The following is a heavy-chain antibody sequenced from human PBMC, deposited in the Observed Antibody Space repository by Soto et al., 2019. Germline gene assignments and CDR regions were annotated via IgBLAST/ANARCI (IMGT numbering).Heavy chain of an antibody. CDR3: AKESAMVRDPYYYYYGMDV. CDR1: GFTFSSYA. Sequence: GSLRLSCAASGFTFSSYAMSWVRQAPGKGLEWVSAISGSGGSTYYADSVKGRFTISRDNSKNTLYLQMNSLRAEDTAVYYCAKESAMVRDPYYYYYGMDVWGQGTTVTVSS. D-gene: IGHD3-10*01. J-gene: IGHJ6*02. V-gene: IGHV3-23*01. CDR2: ISGSGGST.